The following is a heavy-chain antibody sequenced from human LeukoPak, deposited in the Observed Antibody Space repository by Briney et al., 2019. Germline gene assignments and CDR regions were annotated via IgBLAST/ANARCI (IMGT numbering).Heavy chain of an antibody. Sequence: ASVKVSCKASGYTFTSYDINWVRQATGQGLEWMGWMNPNSGNTGYAQKFQGRVTMTRNTSISTAYLELSSLRSEDTAVYYGARGPGKPLFRVVVPAATISVGWFDPWGKETLVTVSS. CDR1: GYTFTSYD. CDR2: MNPNSGNT. V-gene: IGHV1-8*01. D-gene: IGHD2-2*01. CDR3: ARGPGKPLFRVVVPAATISVGWFDP. J-gene: IGHJ5*02.